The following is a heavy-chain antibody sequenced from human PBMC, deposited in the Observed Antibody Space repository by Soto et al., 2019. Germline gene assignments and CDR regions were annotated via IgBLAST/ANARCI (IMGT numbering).Heavy chain of an antibody. CDR3: ARDTGSSWSTFDY. CDR1: GDSVSSNSAA. J-gene: IGHJ4*02. Sequence: QVQLQQSGPGLVKPSQTLSLTCAISGDSVSSNSAAWNWFRQSPSRGLEWLGRTFYRSTWYNDYAVSVRSRMTINPATSKNQFSLQLNSVTPEDTAVYFCARDTGSSWSTFDYWGQGTLVTVSS. V-gene: IGHV6-1*01. CDR2: TFYRSTWYN. D-gene: IGHD6-13*01.